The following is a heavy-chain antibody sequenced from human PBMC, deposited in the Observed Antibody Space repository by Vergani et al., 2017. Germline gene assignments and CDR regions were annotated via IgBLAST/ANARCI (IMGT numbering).Heavy chain of an antibody. D-gene: IGHD1-20*01. CDR1: GFIFSTYA. CDR3: ARAYGRYDWFDY. CDR2: ISASEAPT. Sequence: EVQLLESGGGLVQPGGSLRLSCAASGFIFSTYAMSWVRQAPGKGLEWVSGISASEAPTYYADSVKGRVTISRDNSKNTLYLQMNSLRVEDTAVYYCARAYGRYDWFDYWGQRTLVTVSS. J-gene: IGHJ4*01. V-gene: IGHV3-23*01.